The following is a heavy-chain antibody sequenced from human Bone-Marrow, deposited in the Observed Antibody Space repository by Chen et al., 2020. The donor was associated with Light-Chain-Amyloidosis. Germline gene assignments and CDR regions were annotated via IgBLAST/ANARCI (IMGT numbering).Heavy chain of an antibody. CDR1: GFTFSSYE. D-gene: IGHD6-19*01. CDR3: ARAKTGYSSGWLMGVVPDY. Sequence: EVQLVESGGGLVQPGGSLGLSCAASGFTFSSYEMNWVRQAPGKGLEWVSYISSSGSTIYYADSVKGRFTISRDNAKNSLYLQMNSLRAEDTAVYYCARAKTGYSSGWLMGVVPDYWGQGTLVTVSS. CDR2: ISSSGSTI. V-gene: IGHV3-48*03. J-gene: IGHJ4*02.